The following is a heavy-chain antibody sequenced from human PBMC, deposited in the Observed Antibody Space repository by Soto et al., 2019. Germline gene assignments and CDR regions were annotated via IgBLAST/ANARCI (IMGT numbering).Heavy chain of an antibody. V-gene: IGHV4-59*01. Sequence: SETLSLTCTVSGGSISSYYWSWIRQPPGKGLEWIGYIYYSGSTNYNPSLKSRVTISVDTSKNQFSLKLSSVTAADTAVYYCARGKSPATVTTAYYFDYWGQGTLVTVSS. CDR1: GGSISSYY. CDR2: IYYSGST. D-gene: IGHD4-17*01. CDR3: ARGKSPATVTTAYYFDY. J-gene: IGHJ4*02.